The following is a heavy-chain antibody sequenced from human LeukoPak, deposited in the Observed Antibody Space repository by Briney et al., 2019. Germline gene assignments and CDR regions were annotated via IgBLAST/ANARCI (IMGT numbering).Heavy chain of an antibody. CDR2: IYTSGST. D-gene: IGHD6-13*01. CDR1: GYSISSGYY. V-gene: IGHV4-61*02. J-gene: IGHJ4*02. CDR3: ASGVWHSSSWYGTNY. Sequence: PSETLSLTCAVSGYSISSGYYWSWIRQPAGKGLEWIGRIYTSGSTNYNPSLKSRVTISVDTSKNQFSLKLSSVTAADTAVYYCASGVWHSSSWYGTNYWGQGTLVTVSS.